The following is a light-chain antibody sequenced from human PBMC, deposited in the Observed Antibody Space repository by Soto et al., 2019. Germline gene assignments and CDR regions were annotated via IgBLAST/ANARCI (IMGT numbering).Light chain of an antibody. V-gene: IGKV4-1*01. CDR3: QQYYSNPPT. CDR2: WTS. Sequence: DIVMTQSPDSLAVSLGERATINCKSSQSVLYSSNNKNYLAWYQHKPGQPPKLLIYWTSTRESGVPDRFSGSGSGTDFTLTISSLQAEDVAVYHCQQYYSNPPTFGQGTKVEIK. CDR1: QSVLYSSNNKNY. J-gene: IGKJ1*01.